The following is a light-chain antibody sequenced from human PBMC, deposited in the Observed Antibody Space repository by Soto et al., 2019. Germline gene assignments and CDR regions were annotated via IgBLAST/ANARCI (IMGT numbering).Light chain of an antibody. CDR3: CSYAGSSSFV. V-gene: IGLV2-23*01. CDR2: EDD. CDR1: SCDVGSYNL. J-gene: IGLJ1*01. Sequence: QSVLTQPASESGSPGQSITISCTGTSCDVGSYNLVSWYQHHPGKAPKIIIYEDDKRPSGVSYRFSGSKSGHTASLTISGLQAEDEADYYCCSYAGSSSFVFGIGTKVTVL.